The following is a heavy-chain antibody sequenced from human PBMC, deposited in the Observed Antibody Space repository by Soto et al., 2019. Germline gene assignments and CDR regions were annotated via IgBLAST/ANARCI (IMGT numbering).Heavy chain of an antibody. D-gene: IGHD3-22*01. J-gene: IGHJ4*02. V-gene: IGHV4-59*01. Sequence: SETLSLTCTVSGGSISSYYWSWIRQPPGKGLEWIGYIYYSGSTNYNPSLKSRVTISVDTSKNQFSLKLSSVTAADTAVYYCARDGGIRGYYYVDYWGQGTLVTVSS. CDR3: ARDGGIRGYYYVDY. CDR1: GGSISSYY. CDR2: IYYSGST.